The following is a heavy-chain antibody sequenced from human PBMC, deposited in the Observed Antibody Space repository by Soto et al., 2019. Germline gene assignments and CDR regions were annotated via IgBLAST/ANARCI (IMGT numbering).Heavy chain of an antibody. CDR2: INHSGST. V-gene: IGHV4-34*01. J-gene: IGHJ4*02. D-gene: IGHD3-10*01. Sequence: QVQLQQWGAGLLKPSETLSLTCAVYGGSFSGYYWSWIRQPPGKGLEWIGEINHSGSTNYNPSLKSRVTITVDTSKNQFSLKLRSVTAADTAVYYCARAGGYGSGSYGFDYWGQGTLVTVSS. CDR3: ARAGGYGSGSYGFDY. CDR1: GGSFSGYY.